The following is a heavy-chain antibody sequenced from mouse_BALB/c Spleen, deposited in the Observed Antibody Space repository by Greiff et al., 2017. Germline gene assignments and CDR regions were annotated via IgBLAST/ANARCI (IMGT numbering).Heavy chain of an antibody. J-gene: IGHJ3*01. CDR2: IWTGGGT. Sequence: VQLVESGPGLVAPSQSLSITCTVSGFSLTSYDISWIRQPPGKGLEWLGVIWTGGGTNYNSAFMSRLSISKDNSKSQVFLKMNSLQTDDTAIYYCVRDRYDDWFAYWGQGTLVTVSA. CDR1: GFSLTSYD. D-gene: IGHD2-14*01. CDR3: VRDRYDDWFAY. V-gene: IGHV2-9-2*01.